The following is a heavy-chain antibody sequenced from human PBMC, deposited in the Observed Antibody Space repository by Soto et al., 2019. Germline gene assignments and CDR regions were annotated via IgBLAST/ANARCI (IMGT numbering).Heavy chain of an antibody. Sequence: GGSLRLSCAASGFTFSSYGMHWVRQAPGKGLEWVAVIWYDGSNKYYADSVKGRFTISRDNSKNTLYLQMNSLRAEDTAVYYCARDGYCSGGSGYSVQVFAYWGQGTLVTVSS. J-gene: IGHJ4*02. CDR1: GFTFSSYG. CDR2: IWYDGSNK. D-gene: IGHD2-15*01. CDR3: ARDGYCSGGSGYSVQVFAY. V-gene: IGHV3-33*01.